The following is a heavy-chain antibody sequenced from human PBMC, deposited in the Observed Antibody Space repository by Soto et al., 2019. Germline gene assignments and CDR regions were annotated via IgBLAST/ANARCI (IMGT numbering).Heavy chain of an antibody. J-gene: IGHJ6*02. CDR3: AGGAYCSSTSCYFHGMDV. CDR2: IYYSGST. D-gene: IGHD2-2*01. V-gene: IGHV4-59*01. Sequence: PSETLSLTCTVSGGSISSYYWSWIRQPPGKGLEWIGYIYYSGSTNYNPSLKSRVTISVDTSKNQFSLKLSSVTAADTAVYYCAGGAYCSSTSCYFHGMDVWGQGTTVTVSS. CDR1: GGSISSYY.